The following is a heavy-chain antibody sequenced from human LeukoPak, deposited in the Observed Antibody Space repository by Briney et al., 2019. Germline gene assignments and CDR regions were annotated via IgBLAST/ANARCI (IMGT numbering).Heavy chain of an antibody. CDR3: ARVGGVYYDFWSGYPTGFDY. Sequence: GGSLRLSCAVSGLTFNNYAMSWVRQAPGKGLEWVANIKQDGSEKYYVDSVKGRFTISRDNAKNSLYLQMNSLRAEDTAVYYCARVGGVYYDFWSGYPTGFDYWGQGTLVTVSS. D-gene: IGHD3-3*01. V-gene: IGHV3-7*01. CDR1: GLTFNNYA. CDR2: IKQDGSEK. J-gene: IGHJ4*02.